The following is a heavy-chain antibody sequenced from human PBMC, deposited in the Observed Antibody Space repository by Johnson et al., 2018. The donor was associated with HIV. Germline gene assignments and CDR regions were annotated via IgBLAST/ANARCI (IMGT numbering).Heavy chain of an antibody. V-gene: IGHV3-15*01. CDR2: IKRKADGGTT. Sequence: VQLVESGGGLVKPGGSLRLSCAVSGFTFTDAWMSWVRQAPGKGLAWVGRIKRKADGGTTDYAAPVKGRFSISRDDSKTTVYLQMNSLKTDDTAVYFCSIDPIFLGYWYHSSPWGQGTMVTVSS. CDR3: SIDPIFLGYWYHSSP. D-gene: IGHD2-2*01. CDR1: GFTFTDAW. J-gene: IGHJ3*01.